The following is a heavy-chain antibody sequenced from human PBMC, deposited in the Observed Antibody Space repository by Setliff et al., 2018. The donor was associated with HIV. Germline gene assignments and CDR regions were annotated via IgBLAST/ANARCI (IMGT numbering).Heavy chain of an antibody. CDR3: VRAAAGLDI. J-gene: IGHJ4*02. V-gene: IGHV3-72*01. Sequence: PGGSLRLSCAVSGFTLSDYYMDWVRQAPGKGLGWVGRTRNKANGYITEYGASVQGRFTISRDNSKDSLSLQMNNLKAEDTAVHYCVRAAAGLDIWSQGIRVTVSS. CDR1: GFTLSDYY. CDR2: TRNKANGYIT.